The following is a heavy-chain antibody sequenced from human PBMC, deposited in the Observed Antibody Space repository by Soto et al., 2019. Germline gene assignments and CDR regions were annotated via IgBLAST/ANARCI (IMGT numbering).Heavy chain of an antibody. CDR3: ARSIADSIDFFSYHGMDV. CDR1: GDTITRGSRS. CDR2: IFYNGGS. V-gene: IGHV4-30-4*01. Sequence: KLQESGPGLVRPSQTLSLTCTVSGDTITRGSRSWNWIRQSPGQGLEWIGRIFYNGGSSYNPSPKSPVTMSRVTSTNHISLELTSVTAADTAVYYCARSIADSIDFFSYHGMDVWGQGTTVTVSS. D-gene: IGHD2-15*01. J-gene: IGHJ6*02.